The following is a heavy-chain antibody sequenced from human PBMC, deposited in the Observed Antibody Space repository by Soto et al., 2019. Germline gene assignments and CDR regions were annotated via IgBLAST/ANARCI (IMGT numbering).Heavy chain of an antibody. V-gene: IGHV4-39*01. J-gene: IGHJ4*02. CDR3: ARLRDYIFPFDY. D-gene: IGHD3-16*01. Sequence: PSETLSLTCTVSGGSISSSSYYWGWIRQPPGKGLEWIGSIYYSGSTYYNPSLKSRVTISVDTSKNQFSLKLSSVTAADTAVYYCARLRDYIFPFDYWGQGTLVTVSS. CDR1: GGSISSSSYY. CDR2: IYYSGST.